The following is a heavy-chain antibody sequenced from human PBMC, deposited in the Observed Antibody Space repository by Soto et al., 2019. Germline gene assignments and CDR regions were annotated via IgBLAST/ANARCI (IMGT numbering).Heavy chain of an antibody. CDR2: IGTAGDT. J-gene: IGHJ4*02. CDR3: ARVLEPEGPFDY. Sequence: RGSLRLSCAASGFTFSSYDMHWVRQATGKGLEWVSAIGTAGDTYYPGSVKGRFTISRENAKNSLYLQMNSLRAEDTAVYYCARVLEPEGPFDYWGQGTLVTVSS. CDR1: GFTFSSYD. V-gene: IGHV3-13*01. D-gene: IGHD1-1*01.